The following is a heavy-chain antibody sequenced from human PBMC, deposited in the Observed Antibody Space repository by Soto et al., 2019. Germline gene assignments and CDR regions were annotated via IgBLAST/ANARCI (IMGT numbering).Heavy chain of an antibody. J-gene: IGHJ6*02. CDR2: ISYDGSSQ. CDR3: ARGAVTTNYYYYGMDV. CDR1: GFTFSAYA. Sequence: PGGSLRLSCAASGFTFSAYAMYWVRQAPVKGLEWVAVISYDGSSQNYADSVKGRFTISRDNSKNTLYLQMNSLRDEDMALYYCARGAVTTNYYYYGMDVWGRGTTVTVSS. V-gene: IGHV3-30-3*01. D-gene: IGHD4-17*01.